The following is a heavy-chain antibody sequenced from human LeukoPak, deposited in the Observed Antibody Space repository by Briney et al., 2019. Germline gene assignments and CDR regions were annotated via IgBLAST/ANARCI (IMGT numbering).Heavy chain of an antibody. Sequence: ASVKVSCKASGGTFSSYAISWVRQAPGQGLEWMGWISAYNGNTNYAQKLQGRVTMTTDTSTSTAYMELRSLRSDDTAVYYCARDSGAAPVDYWGQGTLVTVSS. V-gene: IGHV1-18*01. D-gene: IGHD3-10*01. J-gene: IGHJ4*02. CDR2: ISAYNGNT. CDR3: ARDSGAAPVDY. CDR1: GGTFSSYA.